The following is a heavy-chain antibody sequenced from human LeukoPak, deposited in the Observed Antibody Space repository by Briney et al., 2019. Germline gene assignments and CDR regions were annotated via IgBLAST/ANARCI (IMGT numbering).Heavy chain of an antibody. V-gene: IGHV3-23*01. CDR2: ISGSGGST. J-gene: IGHJ3*02. Sequence: GGSLRLSCAASGFTFSSYARSWVRKAPGKGLEWFSDISGSGGSTYYADSVKGRYTISRDNSKNTLYLQMNSLRAEDTAVYYCAKLPRIASDIWGQGTMVTVSS. CDR3: AKLPRIASDI. CDR1: GFTFSSYA.